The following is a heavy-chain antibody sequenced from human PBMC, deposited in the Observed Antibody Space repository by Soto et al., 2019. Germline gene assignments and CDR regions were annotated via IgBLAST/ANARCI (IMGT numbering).Heavy chain of an antibody. CDR2: ISQSGTT. Sequence: SETLSLTCAVSGASISSDNRWTWVREPPGEGLEWIGEISQSGTTKYNPSLASRVTISVDKSKNQFSLRLTSMTAADTAVYYCAKKVPAALRLYYFFGLDVWGQGTTVTVSS. V-gene: IGHV4-4*02. J-gene: IGHJ6*02. CDR1: GASISSDNR. D-gene: IGHD2-15*01. CDR3: AKKVPAALRLYYFFGLDV.